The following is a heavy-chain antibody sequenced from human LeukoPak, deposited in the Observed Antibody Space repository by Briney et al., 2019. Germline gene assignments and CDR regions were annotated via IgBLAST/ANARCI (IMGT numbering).Heavy chain of an antibody. J-gene: IGHJ3*02. CDR3: ARSQDVDVVTTHRPFDI. D-gene: IGHD5-12*01. CDR2: IYHSGNT. Sequence: SQTLSLTCAVSGGSISSGDYSWSWIRQPPGKGLDWIGYIYHSGNTCYNPSLKSRVTMSVDRSKNQFSLKVIAVTAADTALYYCARSQDVDVVTTHRPFDIWGQGTVVTVSS. V-gene: IGHV4-30-2*01. CDR1: GGSISSGDYS.